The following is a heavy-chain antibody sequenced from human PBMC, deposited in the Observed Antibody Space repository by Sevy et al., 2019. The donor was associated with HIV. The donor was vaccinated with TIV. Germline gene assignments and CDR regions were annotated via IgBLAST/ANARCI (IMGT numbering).Heavy chain of an antibody. J-gene: IGHJ4*02. CDR1: GYTLSELS. CDR2: FDPDDGET. Sequence: KISCKVSGYTLSELSMHWVRQPPGKGLEWMGRFDPDDGETIYAQRFQGRVTMTEDTSADTAYMELSSLRSEDTAMYYCATAREYYSDNSGYLDYWGQGTPVTVSS. V-gene: IGHV1-24*01. D-gene: IGHD3-22*01. CDR3: ATAREYYSDNSGYLDY.